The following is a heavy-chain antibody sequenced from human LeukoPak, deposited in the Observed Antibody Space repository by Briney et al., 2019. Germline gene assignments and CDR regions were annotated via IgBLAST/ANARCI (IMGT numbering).Heavy chain of an antibody. CDR1: GFTFTGHY. J-gene: IGHJ5*02. CDR2: INPNSGGT. V-gene: IGHV1-2*02. Sequence: GASVKVSCKASGFTFTGHYMHWVRQAPGQGLEWMGWINPNSGGTNYAQKFQGRVTMTSDTSISTAYMELSSLRSDDTALYYCARGYDYGDYHWFDPWGQGTLATVSS. D-gene: IGHD4-17*01. CDR3: ARGYDYGDYHWFDP.